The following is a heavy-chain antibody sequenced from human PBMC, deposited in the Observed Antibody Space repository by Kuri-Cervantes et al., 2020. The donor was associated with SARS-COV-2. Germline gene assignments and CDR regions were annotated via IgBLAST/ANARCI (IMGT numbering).Heavy chain of an antibody. J-gene: IGHJ4*02. V-gene: IGHV1-8*03. CDR2: MNPNSGNT. CDR1: GYTFTSYD. D-gene: IGHD3-3*01. Sequence: GESLKISCKASGYTFTSYDINWVRQATGQGLEWMGWMNPNSGNTGYAQKFQGRVTISRNTSISTAYMELSSLRSEDTAVYYCARDQKLVSYPEWLLYDYWGQGTLVTVSS. CDR3: ARDQKLVSYPEWLLYDY.